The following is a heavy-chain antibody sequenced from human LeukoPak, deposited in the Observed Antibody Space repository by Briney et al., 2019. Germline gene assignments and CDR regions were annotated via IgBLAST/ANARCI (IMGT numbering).Heavy chain of an antibody. CDR2: IYTSGST. D-gene: IGHD6-19*01. V-gene: IGHV4-61*02. J-gene: IGHJ4*02. CDR3: ARGLPTGYSSGWYSRKGYFDY. CDR1: GGSISSGSYY. Sequence: PSETLSLTCTVAGGSISSGSYYWSWIRQPAGRGLEWIGRIYTSGSTNYNPSLKSRVTISVDTSKNQFPLKLSSVTAADTAVYYCARGLPTGYSSGWYSRKGYFDYWGQGTLVTVSS.